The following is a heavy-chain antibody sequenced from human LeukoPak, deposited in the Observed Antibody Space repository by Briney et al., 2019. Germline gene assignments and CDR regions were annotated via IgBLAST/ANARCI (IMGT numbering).Heavy chain of an antibody. CDR2: INHSGST. J-gene: IGHJ5*02. D-gene: IGHD3-3*01. Sequence: SETLSLTCAVYGGSFSGYYWSWLRHPPGKGLEWIGEINHSGSTNYNTSLKSRVTISVDTSKNQFSLKLSSVTAADTAVYYCARSITIFGVVITYNWFDPWGQGTLVTVSS. CDR1: GGSFSGYY. V-gene: IGHV4-34*01. CDR3: ARSITIFGVVITYNWFDP.